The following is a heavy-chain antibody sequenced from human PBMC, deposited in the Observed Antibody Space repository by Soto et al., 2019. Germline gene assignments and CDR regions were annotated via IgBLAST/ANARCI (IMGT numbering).Heavy chain of an antibody. CDR3: AESLYNDNGVSNDH. Sequence: EVQLLESGGGLVQPGGSLRLSCVGSGFTFSSYAMTWVRQAPGKGLEWVSSFSFYGRRDNTYYADSVKGRFTISRDNSRNTVYLQMDNLRVEDKAVSYCAESLYNDNGVSNDHWGQGTLVTVSS. J-gene: IGHJ4*02. CDR1: GFTFSSYA. CDR2: FSFYGRRDNT. V-gene: IGHV3-23*01. D-gene: IGHD1-1*01.